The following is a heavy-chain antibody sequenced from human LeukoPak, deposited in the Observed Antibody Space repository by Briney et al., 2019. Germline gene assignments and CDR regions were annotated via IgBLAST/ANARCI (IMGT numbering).Heavy chain of an antibody. CDR1: GFIFGSYG. CDR2: ITPNADRA. Sequence: GGSLRLSCAASGFIFGSYGMSWVRQAPGRGLEWVSFITPNADRASYADSVEGRFTISSDNPRNTLYMQMNSLRDEDTAVYYCAIMHGYYDGSGYWDQWGQGTLVTVSS. V-gene: IGHV3-23*01. CDR3: AIMHGYYDGSGYWDQ. J-gene: IGHJ1*01. D-gene: IGHD3-22*01.